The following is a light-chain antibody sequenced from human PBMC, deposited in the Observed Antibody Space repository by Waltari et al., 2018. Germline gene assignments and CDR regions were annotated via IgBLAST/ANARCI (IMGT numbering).Light chain of an antibody. Sequence: DIQMTQSPSSMSASVGDRVSITCQASQDIRNYLSWYQQKPGKAPKLLIYDASNLETGVPSRFRGSASGTDFTFTISSLQPEDIATYYCQQYKDLPRTFGQGTKV. CDR2: DAS. CDR3: QQYKDLPRT. CDR1: QDIRNY. J-gene: IGKJ1*01. V-gene: IGKV1-33*01.